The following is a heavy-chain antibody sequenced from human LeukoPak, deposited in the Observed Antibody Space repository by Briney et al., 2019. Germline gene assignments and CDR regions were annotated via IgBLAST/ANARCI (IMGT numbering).Heavy chain of an antibody. CDR2: ITPIFGTA. CDR1: GGTFSSHP. CDR3: ARNSRVASTSGLNY. Sequence: SVKVSCKASGGTFSSHPFTWVRQAPGQGLEWMGEITPIFGTANYAQRFQGRVTITVDESTSTVYMELSSLRSDDTALYYCARNSRVASTSGLNYWGQGTLVTVSS. D-gene: IGHD4-23*01. V-gene: IGHV1-69*13. J-gene: IGHJ4*02.